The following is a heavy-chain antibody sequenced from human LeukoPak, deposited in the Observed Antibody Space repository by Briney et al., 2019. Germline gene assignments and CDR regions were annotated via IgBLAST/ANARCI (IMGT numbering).Heavy chain of an antibody. D-gene: IGHD4-23*01. CDR2: IYYSGST. CDR1: GGSISSSSYY. CDR3: ARRTVVRDY. J-gene: IGHJ4*02. V-gene: IGHV4-39*01. Sequence: TSETLSLTCTVSGGSISSSSYYWGWIRQPPGKGLEWIGSIYYSGSTYYNPSLKSRVTISVDTSKNQFSLKLSSVTAADTAVYYRARRTVVRDYWGQGTLVTVSS.